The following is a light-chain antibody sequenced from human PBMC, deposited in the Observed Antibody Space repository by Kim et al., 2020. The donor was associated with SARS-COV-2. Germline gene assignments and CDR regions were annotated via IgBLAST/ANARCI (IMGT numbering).Light chain of an antibody. CDR1: SGHSSNA. CDR3: QTWGIGSWV. Sequence: QLVLTQSPSASASLGASVKLTCTLSSGHSSNAIAWHQQQPEKGPRYLMRLNSDGSHSRGDGIPDRFSGSTSGAEHYLTISSLQSEDEADYYCQTWGIGSWVFCAGTQLTVL. V-gene: IGLV4-69*01. J-gene: IGLJ3*02. CDR2: LNSDGSH.